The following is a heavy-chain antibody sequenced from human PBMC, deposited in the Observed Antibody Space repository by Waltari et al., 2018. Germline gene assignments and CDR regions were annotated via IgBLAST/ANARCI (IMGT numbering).Heavy chain of an antibody. Sequence: QVQLVESGGGVVQPGGSLRLSCAASGFTFSSYGMHWVRQAPAKGLEWVAFIRYDGSNKYYADSVKGRFTISRDNSKNTLYLQMNSLRAEDTAVYYCAKGLLWFRELLGTALDYWGQGTLVTVSS. CDR3: AKGLLWFRELLGTALDY. CDR1: GFTFSSYG. CDR2: IRYDGSNK. J-gene: IGHJ4*02. V-gene: IGHV3-30*02. D-gene: IGHD3-10*01.